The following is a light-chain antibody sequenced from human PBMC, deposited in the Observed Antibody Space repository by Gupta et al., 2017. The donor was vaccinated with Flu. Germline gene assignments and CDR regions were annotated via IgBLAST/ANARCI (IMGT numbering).Light chain of an antibody. J-gene: IGLJ3*02. V-gene: IGLV2-14*01. Sequence: SSDSGGYTAVSWCQHHPGNAPKLLISKVSTRPSGVSNRFSGAKSGNTASLTISGLQADDEAVYYCTSFTSTNTWVFGGGTKVTVL. CDR1: SSDSGGYTA. CDR2: KVS. CDR3: TSFTSTNTWV.